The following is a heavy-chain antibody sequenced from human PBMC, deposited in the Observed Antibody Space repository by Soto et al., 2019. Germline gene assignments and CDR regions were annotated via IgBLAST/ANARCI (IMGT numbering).Heavy chain of an antibody. J-gene: IGHJ4*02. D-gene: IGHD4-17*01. CDR1: AFTFSDYY. Sequence: ESGGGLVKPGGSLRLSCTASAFTFSDYYMSWIRQAPGKGLEWISYISSSGSTKYYADSVKGRFTISRDNAKNSLYLQMNSLRAADTAVYYCTGRSDYGNYVGGQGTLVTVSS. CDR3: TGRSDYGNYV. CDR2: ISSSGSTK. V-gene: IGHV3-11*01.